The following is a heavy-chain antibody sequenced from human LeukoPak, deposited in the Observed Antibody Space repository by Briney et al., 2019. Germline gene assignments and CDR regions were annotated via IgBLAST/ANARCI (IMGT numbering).Heavy chain of an antibody. D-gene: IGHD4-17*01. CDR1: DGSIRTYY. J-gene: IGHJ4*02. CDR2: IYYRGDI. CDR3: ARTLRGQNYYGYLDY. Sequence: SETLSLTCSVSDGSIRTYYWSWIRQSPGQGLEWIGNIYYRGDINYNPSLKSRVIISIDTSKNQFSLKVTSLTAADTAVYYCARTLRGQNYYGYLDYWGQGTLVTVSS. V-gene: IGHV4-59*01.